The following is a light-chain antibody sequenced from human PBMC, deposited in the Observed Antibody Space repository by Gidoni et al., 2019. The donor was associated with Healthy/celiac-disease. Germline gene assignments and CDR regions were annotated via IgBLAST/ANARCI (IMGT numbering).Light chain of an antibody. CDR3: QQYNNWPPWT. J-gene: IGKJ1*01. CDR1: QSGSSN. CDR2: GAA. V-gene: IGKV3-15*01. Sequence: LVITHSPATLSVSPGERATLSCRSSQSGSSNLAWYQQKPGQAPRLLIYGAATRATGIPARFSGRGSGTEFTLTISSLQSEEFAVYYCQQYNNWPPWTFGQGTKVEIK.